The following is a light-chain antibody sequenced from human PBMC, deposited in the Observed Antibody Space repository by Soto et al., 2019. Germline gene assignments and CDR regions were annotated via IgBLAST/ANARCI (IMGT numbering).Light chain of an antibody. J-gene: IGKJ4*01. CDR1: QGLGNP. CDR2: DAS. V-gene: IGKV3-15*01. CDR3: QRYNNWPLT. Sequence: DIVLTQSAASLCLSPGERGNLXCRASQGLGNPFVWYQQKPGETPRLLICDASTRAIGIPTRCTGSRSATEFTRTINGRQSEDFAVYYGQRYNNWPLTFGGGTKVDIK.